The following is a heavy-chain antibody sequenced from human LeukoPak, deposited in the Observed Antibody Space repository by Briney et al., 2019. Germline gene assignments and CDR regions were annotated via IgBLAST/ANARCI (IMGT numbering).Heavy chain of an antibody. D-gene: IGHD1-1*01. V-gene: IGHV1-18*01. J-gene: IGHJ5*02. CDR1: GYTFTDYY. CDR3: VRDNWNEFDP. CDR2: VSTYNSET. Sequence: ASVKVSCTTSGYTFTDYYMHWVRQAPGQGLEWIGWVSTYNSETNYAPKFQARVTMTKDTSTSTVFLEMWSLRADDTAVYYCVRDNWNEFDPWGQGTLVTVSS.